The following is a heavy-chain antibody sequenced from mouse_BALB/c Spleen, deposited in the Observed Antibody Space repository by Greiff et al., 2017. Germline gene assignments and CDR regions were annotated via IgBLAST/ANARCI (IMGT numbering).Heavy chain of an antibody. CDR3: ARYGSSYFDY. J-gene: IGHJ2*01. CDR1: GFTFSSYA. V-gene: IGHV5-9-4*01. Sequence: EVKLVESGGGLVKPGGSLKLSCAASGFTFSSYAMSWVRQSPEKRLEWVAEISSGGSYTYYPDTVTGRFTISRDNAKNTLYLEMSSLRSEDTAMYYCARYGSSYFDYWGQGTTLTVSS. CDR2: ISSGGSYT. D-gene: IGHD1-1*01.